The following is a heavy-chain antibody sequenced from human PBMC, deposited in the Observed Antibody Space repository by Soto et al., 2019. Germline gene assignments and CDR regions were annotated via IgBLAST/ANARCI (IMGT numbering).Heavy chain of an antibody. J-gene: IGHJ5*02. V-gene: IGHV4-38-2*02. Sequence: SETLSLTCTVSGYSISSGYYWGWIRQPPGKGLEWIGSIYHSGSTYYNPSLKSRVTISVDTSKNQFSLKLSSVTAADTAVYYCAREKVEARWDIVVVPAATYNWFDPWGQGTLVTVSS. CDR1: GYSISSGYY. CDR3: AREKVEARWDIVVVPAATYNWFDP. CDR2: IYHSGST. D-gene: IGHD2-2*01.